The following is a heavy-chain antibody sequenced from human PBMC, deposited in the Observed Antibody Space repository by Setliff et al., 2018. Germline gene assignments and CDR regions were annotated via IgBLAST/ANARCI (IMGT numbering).Heavy chain of an antibody. CDR2: IGAYTGNT. V-gene: IGHV1-18*01. Sequence: ASVKVSCKASGYTLINYGISWVRQAPGQGLEWMGWIGAYTGNTNYAQKFQGRVTMATDTSTSTAYMELRSLRSDDTAVYYCSRLVRYCTTTTCQSVPGAEVWGQGTLVT. CDR3: SRLVRYCTTTTCQSVPGAEV. CDR1: GYTLINYG. D-gene: IGHD2-8*01. J-gene: IGHJ4*02.